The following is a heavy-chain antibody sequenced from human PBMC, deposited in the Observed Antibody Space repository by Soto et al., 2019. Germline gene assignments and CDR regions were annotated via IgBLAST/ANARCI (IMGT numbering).Heavy chain of an antibody. CDR2: IKSKTDGGTT. J-gene: IGHJ6*02. CDR3: TTDIVVVPAAKDYYYYGMDV. V-gene: IGHV3-15*01. CDR1: GFTFSNAW. Sequence: WGSLRLSCAASGFTFSNAWMSWVRQAPGKGLEWVGRIKSKTDGGTTDYAAPVEGRFTISRDDSKNTLYLQMNSLKTEDTAVYYCTTDIVVVPAAKDYYYYGMDVWGQGTTVTVSS. D-gene: IGHD2-2*01.